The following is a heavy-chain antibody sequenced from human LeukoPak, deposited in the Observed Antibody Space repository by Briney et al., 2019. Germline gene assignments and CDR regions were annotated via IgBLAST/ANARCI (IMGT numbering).Heavy chain of an antibody. D-gene: IGHD3/OR15-3a*01. V-gene: IGHV4-38-2*01. Sequence: SETLSLTCAVSGYSLSGGYFWGWIRQPPGKGLEWIGSIYHSGTTYYNPSLKSRVTISVDTSKNQFSLKLSSVTAADTAVYYCARVGLGYYYYYYMDVWGKGTTVTVSS. J-gene: IGHJ6*03. CDR2: IYHSGTT. CDR3: ARVGLGYYYYYYMDV. CDR1: GYSLSGGYF.